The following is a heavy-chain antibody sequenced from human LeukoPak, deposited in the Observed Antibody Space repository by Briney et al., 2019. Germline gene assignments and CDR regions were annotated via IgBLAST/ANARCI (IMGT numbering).Heavy chain of an antibody. CDR2: VSGGGGTST. V-gene: IGHV3-23*01. D-gene: IGHD3-10*01. CDR3: AKGGGLLWLGESPRWFDP. CDR1: GFTFSTSA. Sequence: GGYLRLSCAASGFTFSTSAMSCVRQAPGKGLEYVSTVSGGGGTSTYYTDSVAGRFIISRDDPKNTLYLQMSSLRVEDTAVYYCAKGGGLLWLGESPRWFDPWGQGTLVTVSS. J-gene: IGHJ5*02.